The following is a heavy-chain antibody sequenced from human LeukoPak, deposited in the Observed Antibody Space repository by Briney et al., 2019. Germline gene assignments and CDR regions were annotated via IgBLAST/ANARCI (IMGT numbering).Heavy chain of an antibody. CDR1: GGSFSGYY. Sequence: SETLSLTCAVYGGSFSGYYWSWILQPPGKGLEWIGEINHSGSTNYNPSLKSRVTISVDTSKNQFSLKLSSVTAADTAVYYCARGRRYDFWSGYSGGGDYWGQGTLVTVSS. D-gene: IGHD3-3*01. V-gene: IGHV4-34*01. CDR3: ARGRRYDFWSGYSGGGDY. CDR2: INHSGST. J-gene: IGHJ4*02.